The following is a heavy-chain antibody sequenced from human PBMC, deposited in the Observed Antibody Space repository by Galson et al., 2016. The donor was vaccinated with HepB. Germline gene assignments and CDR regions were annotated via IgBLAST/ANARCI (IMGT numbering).Heavy chain of an antibody. CDR1: GFTFSSSG. Sequence: SLRLSCAASGFTFSSSGMCWVRQAPGKGLEWMAVIWYDGSNKYYADSVKGRFTISRDNSKNTLYLQMNSLRAEDTAVYYCARDSGAPLGAPLDYWGQGTLVTASS. D-gene: IGHD1-26*01. CDR3: ARDSGAPLGAPLDY. V-gene: IGHV3-33*07. CDR2: IWYDGSNK. J-gene: IGHJ4*02.